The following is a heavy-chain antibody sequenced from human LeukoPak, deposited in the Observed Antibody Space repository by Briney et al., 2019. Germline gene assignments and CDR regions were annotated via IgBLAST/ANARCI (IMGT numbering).Heavy chain of an antibody. J-gene: IGHJ4*02. CDR3: AIGGDSTTSCYRCFNY. CDR1: GYSFRNYW. Sequence: GESLKISCKGFGYSFRNYWIGWVRQMPGKGLEWMGIIYPDDSDTRYSPSFQGQVTTSADKSISTAYLQWSSLKASDTAIYYCAIGGDSTTSCYRCFNYWGQGTLVTASS. V-gene: IGHV5-51*01. CDR2: IYPDDSDT. D-gene: IGHD2-2*02.